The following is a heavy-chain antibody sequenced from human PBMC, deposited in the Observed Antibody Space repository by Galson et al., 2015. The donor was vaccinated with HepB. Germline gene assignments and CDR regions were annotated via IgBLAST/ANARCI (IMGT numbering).Heavy chain of an antibody. D-gene: IGHD3-22*01. Sequence: SLRLSCAVSGFTFSSYGTHWVRQAPAKGLEWVAFIRYDGSNKYYADSVKGRFTISRDDSKNLLYLQMNSLRAEDTAVYYCAKEGPYNISGYYHFLFDYWGQGTLVTVSS. CDR1: GFTFSSYG. J-gene: IGHJ4*02. CDR3: AKEGPYNISGYYHFLFDY. V-gene: IGHV3-30*02. CDR2: IRYDGSNK.